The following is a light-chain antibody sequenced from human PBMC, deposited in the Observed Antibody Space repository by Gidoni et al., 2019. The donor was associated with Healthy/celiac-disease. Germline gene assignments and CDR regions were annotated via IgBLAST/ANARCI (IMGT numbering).Light chain of an antibody. CDR2: DAS. V-gene: IGKV1-33*01. J-gene: IGKJ2*01. Sequence: DIQRTQSPSSLSASVGDRVTITCQASQDISNYLNWYQQKPGKATKLLIYDASNLETGVPSRFSGSGSGTDFTFTISSLQPEYIATYYCQQYDNLIYTFGQGTKLEIK. CDR1: QDISNY. CDR3: QQYDNLIYT.